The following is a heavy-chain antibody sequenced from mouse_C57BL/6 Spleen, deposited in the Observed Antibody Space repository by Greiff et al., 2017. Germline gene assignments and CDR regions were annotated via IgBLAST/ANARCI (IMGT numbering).Heavy chain of an antibody. J-gene: IGHJ3*01. V-gene: IGHV1-59*01. CDR2: IDPSDSYT. D-gene: IGHD2-1*01. CDR1: GYTFTSYW. CDR3: ARRGNEGFAY. Sequence: VQLQQPGAELVRPGTSVKLSCKASGYTFTSYWMHWVKQRPGQGLEWIGVIDPSDSYTNYNQKFKGKATLTVDTSSSTAYMQLSSLTSEDSAVYDCARRGNEGFAYWGQGTLVTVSA.